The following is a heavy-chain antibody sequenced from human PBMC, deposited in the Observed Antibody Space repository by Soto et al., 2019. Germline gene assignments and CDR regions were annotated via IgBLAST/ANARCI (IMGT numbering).Heavy chain of an antibody. Sequence: EVQLVESGGGLVQPGGSLRLSCAASGFTFSSYWMHWVRQAPGKGLVWVSRINSDGSSTSYADSVKGRFTISRDNAKNTLYLQMNSLRAEDTAVYYCARVTGGQWERYYFDYWGQGTLVTVS. D-gene: IGHD1-26*01. J-gene: IGHJ4*02. V-gene: IGHV3-74*01. CDR1: GFTFSSYW. CDR2: INSDGSST. CDR3: ARVTGGQWERYYFDY.